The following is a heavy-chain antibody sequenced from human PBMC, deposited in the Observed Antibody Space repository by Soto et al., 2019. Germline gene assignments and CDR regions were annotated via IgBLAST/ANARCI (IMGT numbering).Heavy chain of an antibody. CDR3: AKERLGSGYYPDLAYYYCGIDV. J-gene: IGHJ6*02. CDR2: ISYDGSNK. D-gene: IGHD3-22*01. V-gene: IGHV3-30*18. CDR1: GFTFSSYG. Sequence: QVQLVESGGGVVQPGRSLRLSCAASGFTFSSYGMHWVRQAPGKGLEWVAVISYDGSNKYYADSVKGRFTISRDNSKNTLYLQMNSLRAEDTAVYYCAKERLGSGYYPDLAYYYCGIDVWGQGTTVTVSS.